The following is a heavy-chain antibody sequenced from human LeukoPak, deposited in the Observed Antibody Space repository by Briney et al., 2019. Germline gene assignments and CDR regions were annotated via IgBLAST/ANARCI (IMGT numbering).Heavy chain of an antibody. Sequence: SETLSLTCTVSGGSISSGDYYWSWIRQPAGKGLEWIGRIYTSGSTNYNPSLKSRVTISVDTSKNQFSLKLSSVTAADTAVYYCARDLGYCSSTSCPYPGHPFDPWGQGTLVTVSS. V-gene: IGHV4-61*02. CDR1: GGSISSGDYY. J-gene: IGHJ5*02. CDR2: IYTSGST. D-gene: IGHD2-2*01. CDR3: ARDLGYCSSTSCPYPGHPFDP.